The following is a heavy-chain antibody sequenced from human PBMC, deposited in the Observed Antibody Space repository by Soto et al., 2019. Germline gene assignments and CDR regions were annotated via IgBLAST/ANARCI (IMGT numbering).Heavy chain of an antibody. CDR2: MNPNSGNT. V-gene: IGHV1-8*01. CDR1: GYAFTSYD. Sequence: ASVKLSCKDSGYAFTSYDINWVRQATGQGLEWMGWMNPNSGNTGYAQKFQGRVTMTRNTSISTAYMELSSLRSEDTAVYYCARTSMILTGYTSHNWFDPWGQGTLVTVSS. J-gene: IGHJ5*02. D-gene: IGHD3-9*01. CDR3: ARTSMILTGYTSHNWFDP.